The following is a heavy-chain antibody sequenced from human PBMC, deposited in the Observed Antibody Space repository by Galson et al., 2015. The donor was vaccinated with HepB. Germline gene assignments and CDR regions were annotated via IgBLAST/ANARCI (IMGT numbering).Heavy chain of an antibody. CDR3: ARLYSYYRSSTYYFDY. J-gene: IGHJ4*02. CDR1: GFSLNTSEVA. Sequence: PALVKPTQTLTVTCSFSGFSLNTSEVAVGWIRQPPGKALEWLVLIYWDDYKRYSPSLQSRLTITKDTSKNQVALTMTNMDPVDTGTYHCARLYSYYRSSTYYFDYWGQGTLVTVSS. D-gene: IGHD2-2*01. V-gene: IGHV2-5*02. CDR2: IYWDDYK.